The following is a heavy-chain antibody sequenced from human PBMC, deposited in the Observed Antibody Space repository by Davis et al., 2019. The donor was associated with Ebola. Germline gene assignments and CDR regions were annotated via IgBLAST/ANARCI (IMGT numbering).Heavy chain of an antibody. CDR1: GYTFTNSG. J-gene: IGHJ5*02. V-gene: IGHV1-18*01. CDR3: ARAYDILTDWFDP. D-gene: IGHD3-9*01. CDR2: INIYNGHT. Sequence: AASVKVSCKASGYTFTNSGFAWVRQAPGQGLEWMASINIYNGHTNYAQKFQGRVTLTTDTSTNTAFMELRSLRSDDTAVYYCARAYDILTDWFDPWGQGTLVTVSS.